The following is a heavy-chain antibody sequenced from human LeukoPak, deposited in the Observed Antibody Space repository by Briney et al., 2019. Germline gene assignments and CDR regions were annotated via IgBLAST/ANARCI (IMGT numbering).Heavy chain of an antibody. CDR1: GYTFTVYH. V-gene: IGHV1-2*06. CDR3: ARQRSGWSYDAFDI. CDR2: INPNSGST. J-gene: IGHJ3*02. D-gene: IGHD6-19*01. Sequence: ASVKVSCNASGYTFTVYHMHWVRHAPGQSLEWGGRINPNSGSTTYAQTFQGRVTMTSDTSISTASMKLSRLRSDDTAVYYCARQRSGWSYDAFDIWGQGTMVTVSS.